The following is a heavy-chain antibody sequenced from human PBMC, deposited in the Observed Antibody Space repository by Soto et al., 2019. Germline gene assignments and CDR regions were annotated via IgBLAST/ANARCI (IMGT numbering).Heavy chain of an antibody. CDR1: GGSISSGDYY. CDR2: IYYSGST. V-gene: IGHV4-31*03. CDR3: ARTKTSSTSYHGDY. J-gene: IGHJ4*02. D-gene: IGHD2-2*01. Sequence: QVQLQESGPGLVKPSQTLSLTCTVSGGSISSGDYYWPWIRQHPGKGLEWIGYIYYSGSTKHNPSLKSRKTISVDTSKNKYSLKLNSVTAADTAVYYCARTKTSSTSYHGDYWGQGTQVTVSS.